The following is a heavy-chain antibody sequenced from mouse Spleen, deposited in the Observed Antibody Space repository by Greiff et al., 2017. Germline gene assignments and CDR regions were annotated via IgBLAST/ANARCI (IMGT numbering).Heavy chain of an antibody. D-gene: IGHD4-1*02. Sequence: VQLQQSGAELVRPGASVKLSCTASGFNIKDDYMHWVKQRPEQGLEWIGWIDPENGDTEYASKFQGKATITADTSSNTAYLQLSSLTSEDTAVYYCTFSTGVDYWGQGTTLTVSS. J-gene: IGHJ2*01. CDR2: IDPENGDT. CDR1: GFNIKDDY. V-gene: IGHV14-4*01. CDR3: TFSTGVDY.